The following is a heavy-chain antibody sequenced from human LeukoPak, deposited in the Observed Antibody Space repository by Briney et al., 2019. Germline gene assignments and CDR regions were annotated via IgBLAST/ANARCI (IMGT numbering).Heavy chain of an antibody. CDR1: GFTFSSYG. CDR3: ARYTGVTNFDY. D-gene: IGHD3-10*01. J-gene: IGHJ4*02. Sequence: PGRPLRLSCAASGFTFSSYGMHWVRQAPDKGLEWVAVIWYDGRNIDYAESVKGRFTISRDNSKNTLFLQMNSLRAEDTAVYYCARYTGVTNFDYWGQGTLVTVSS. V-gene: IGHV3-33*01. CDR2: IWYDGRNI.